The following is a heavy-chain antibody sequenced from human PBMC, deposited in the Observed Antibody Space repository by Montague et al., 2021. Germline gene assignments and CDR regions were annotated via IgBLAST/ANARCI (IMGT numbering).Heavy chain of an antibody. CDR1: GDSISSYEYY. J-gene: IGHJ3*02. CDR2: VYTRGDT. CDR3: ARDSPVVEPWVGEHKGAFDI. D-gene: IGHD3-10*01. Sequence: SETLSLTCSVSGDSISSYEYYWTWIRQPAGRGLEWIGRVYTRGDTNTNPSLRSRLTLSVDTSKNHFSLTLTSVTAADTAVYFCARDSPVVEPWVGEHKGAFDIWGQGTMVTVSS. V-gene: IGHV4-4*07.